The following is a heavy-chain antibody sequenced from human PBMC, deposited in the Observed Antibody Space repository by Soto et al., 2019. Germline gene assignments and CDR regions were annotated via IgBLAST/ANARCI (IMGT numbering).Heavy chain of an antibody. V-gene: IGHV1-69*02. D-gene: IGHD3-22*01. CDR1: GGTFSSYT. Sequence: QVQLVQSGAEVKKPGSSVKVSCKASGGTFSSYTISWVRQAPGQGLEWMGRIIPILGIANYAQKFQGRVTITADKSTSTAYMELSSLRSEDTAVYYCARFAHYYDRFYYGMDVWGQGTTVTVSS. CDR3: ARFAHYYDRFYYGMDV. CDR2: IIPILGIA. J-gene: IGHJ6*02.